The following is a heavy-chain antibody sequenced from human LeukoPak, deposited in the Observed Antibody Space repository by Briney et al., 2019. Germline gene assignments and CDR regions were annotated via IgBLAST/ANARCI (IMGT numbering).Heavy chain of an antibody. CDR1: GYRFTNYW. D-gene: IGHD3-9*01. J-gene: IGHJ4*02. CDR2: IDPSDSYT. V-gene: IGHV5-10-1*01. Sequence: GESLKISCKGSGYRFTNYWITWVRPMPGKGLEWMGTIDPSDSYTRYSPSLQGHVTISVDKSISSAYLQWSSLKASDTAMYYCARLPSGVQNYDILTDTWGQGTLVTVSS. CDR3: ARLPSGVQNYDILTDT.